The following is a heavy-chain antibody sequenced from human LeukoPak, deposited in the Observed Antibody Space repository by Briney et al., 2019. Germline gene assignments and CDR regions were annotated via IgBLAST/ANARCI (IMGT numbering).Heavy chain of an antibody. V-gene: IGHV1-69*04. D-gene: IGHD3-3*01. CDR2: IIPILGIA. Sequence: SVKVSCKASGGTFSSYAISWVRQAPGQGLEWMGRIIPILGIANYAQKFQGRVTITADKSTSTAYMELSSLRSEDTAVYYCARAPFGVVMDDAFNIWGQGTMVTVSS. CDR3: ARAPFGVVMDDAFNI. J-gene: IGHJ3*02. CDR1: GGTFSSYA.